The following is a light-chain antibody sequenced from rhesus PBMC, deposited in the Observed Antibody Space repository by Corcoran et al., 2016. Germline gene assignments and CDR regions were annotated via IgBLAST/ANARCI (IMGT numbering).Light chain of an antibody. Sequence: QAAPTQSPSVAGSPGQSVTISCTGTSSDIGGYNSVSWYQQHPVKAPQLMIYEVNKRHSGVSDRFSGSKSGNTASLTISGIQAEDEADYYCSSYATSNAFIFGAGTRLTVL. CDR2: EVN. CDR1: SSDIGGYNS. J-gene: IGLJ1*01. CDR3: SSYATSNAFI. V-gene: IGLV2-13*03.